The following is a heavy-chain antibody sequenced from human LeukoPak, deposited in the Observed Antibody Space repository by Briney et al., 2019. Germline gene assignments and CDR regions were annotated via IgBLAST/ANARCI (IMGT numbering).Heavy chain of an antibody. Sequence: GGSLRLSCAASGFTFSSYSMNWVRQAPGKGLEWVSVIYSGGSTYYADSVKGRFTISRDNSKNTLYLQMNSLRAEDTAVYYCARDPSWGYMDVWGKGTTVTISS. V-gene: IGHV3-66*01. CDR1: GFTFSSYS. CDR2: IYSGGST. J-gene: IGHJ6*03. D-gene: IGHD3-16*01. CDR3: ARDPSWGYMDV.